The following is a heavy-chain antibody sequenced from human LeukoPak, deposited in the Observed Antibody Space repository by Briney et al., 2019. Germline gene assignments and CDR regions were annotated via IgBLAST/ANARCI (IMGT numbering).Heavy chain of an antibody. D-gene: IGHD3-10*01. CDR2: ILHSGST. J-gene: IGHJ4*02. CDR3: ARGRDYYGSGSYSNFDY. CDR1: AASFSGYY. Sequence: SETLSLTCALDAASFSGYYWSWNRQPPGKGLEWIGGILHSGSTNYNPSLKSRVTISVDTSKNQFSLKLSSVTAADTAVYYCARGRDYYGSGSYSNFDYWGQGTLVTVSS. V-gene: IGHV4-34*01.